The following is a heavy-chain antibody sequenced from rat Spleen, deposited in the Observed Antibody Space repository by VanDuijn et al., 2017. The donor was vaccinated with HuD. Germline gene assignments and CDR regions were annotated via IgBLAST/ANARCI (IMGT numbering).Heavy chain of an antibody. CDR3: TRDRTYYGYSPFAY. V-gene: IGHV2S12*01. J-gene: IGHJ3*01. Sequence: QVQLKESGPGLVQPSQTLSLTCTVSGFSLTSNGVSWVRQPPGKGLEWIAAISTGGSTYYNSALKSRLTISRDTSKSQVFLKMNSLQTEDTAIYFCTRDRTYYGYSPFAYWGQGTLVTVSS. D-gene: IGHD1-9*01. CDR1: GFSLTSNG. CDR2: ISTGGST.